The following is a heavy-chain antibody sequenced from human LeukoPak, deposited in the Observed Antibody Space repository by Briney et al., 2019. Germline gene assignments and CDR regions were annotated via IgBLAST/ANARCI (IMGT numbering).Heavy chain of an antibody. Sequence: GASVKVSCKASGGTFSSYAISWVRQAPGQGLEWMGGIIPIFGTATYAQKFQGRVTITTDESTSTAYMELSSLRSEDTAVYYCARSKYYGSGSPFDYWGQGTLVTVSS. CDR1: GGTFSSYA. D-gene: IGHD3-10*01. CDR2: IIPIFGTA. J-gene: IGHJ4*02. V-gene: IGHV1-69*05. CDR3: ARSKYYGSGSPFDY.